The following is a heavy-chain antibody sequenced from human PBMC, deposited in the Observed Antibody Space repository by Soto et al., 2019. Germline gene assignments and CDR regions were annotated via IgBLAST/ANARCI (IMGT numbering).Heavy chain of an antibody. J-gene: IGHJ4*02. D-gene: IGHD2-15*01. CDR3: ARSHCSGGSCYEKKFDY. Sequence: SETLSLTCTVSGGSISSYYWSWIRQPPGKGLEWIGYIYYSGSTNYNPSLKSRVTISVDTSKNQFSLKLSSVTAADTAVYYCARSHCSGGSCYEKKFDYWGQGTLVTVSS. CDR1: GGSISSYY. V-gene: IGHV4-59*01. CDR2: IYYSGST.